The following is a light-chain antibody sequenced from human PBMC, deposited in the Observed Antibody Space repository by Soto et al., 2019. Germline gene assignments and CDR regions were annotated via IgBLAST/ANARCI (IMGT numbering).Light chain of an antibody. CDR3: QHYTSSPPTWT. J-gene: IGKJ1*01. CDR2: GAS. Sequence: EIALTQSPGTLSLSPGERATLSCRASESVTRSYLAWYQQRPGQAPRLLIYGASSRATGIPDRFSGSGSGTDFTLTISRLQPEDFAVYYCQHYTSSPPTWTFGQGTKVEIK. CDR1: ESVTRSY. V-gene: IGKV3-20*01.